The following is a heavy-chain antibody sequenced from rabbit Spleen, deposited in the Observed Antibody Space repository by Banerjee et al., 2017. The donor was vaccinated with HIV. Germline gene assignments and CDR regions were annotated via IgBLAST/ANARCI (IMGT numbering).Heavy chain of an antibody. D-gene: IGHD1-1*01. CDR2: IDTSNGDT. J-gene: IGHJ6*01. Sequence: QSLEESGGDLVKPGASLTLTCTVSGFSFSSNWICWVRQAPGKGLEWIACIDTSNGDTDYANWPKGRFTISKAASTTVTLQMTSLTAADTATYFCARDTSSSFSSYGMDLWGPGPLVPVS. CDR3: ARDTSSSFSSYGMDL. CDR1: GFSFSSNW. V-gene: IGHV1S40*01.